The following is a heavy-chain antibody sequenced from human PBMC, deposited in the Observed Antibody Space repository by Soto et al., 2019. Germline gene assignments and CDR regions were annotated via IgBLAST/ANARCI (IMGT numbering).Heavy chain of an antibody. J-gene: IGHJ4*02. CDR1: GFTFSSYW. CDR3: ARDGSGWYSDY. CDR2: IKHDGSEK. D-gene: IGHD6-19*01. Sequence: GGSLRLSCAASGFTFSSYWMSWVRQAPGKGLEWVANIKHDGSEKYYVDSVKGRFTISRDNAKNSLYLQMNSLRAEDTAVYYCARDGSGWYSDYWGQGTLVTVSS. V-gene: IGHV3-7*03.